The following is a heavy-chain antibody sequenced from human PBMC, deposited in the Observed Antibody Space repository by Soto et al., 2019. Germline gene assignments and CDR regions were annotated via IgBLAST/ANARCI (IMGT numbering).Heavy chain of an antibody. CDR2: INPSGGST. V-gene: IGHV1-46*01. CDR3: ARLVGSNTIGDY. D-gene: IGHD1-26*01. CDR1: GYTFTSSY. Sequence: ASVKVSCKASGYTFTSSYMHWMRQAPGQGLEWMGIINPSGGSTSYAQRFQGRVTMTRDTSTSTVYMELSSLRSEDTAVYYCARLVGSNTIGDYWGQGTLVTVSS. J-gene: IGHJ4*02.